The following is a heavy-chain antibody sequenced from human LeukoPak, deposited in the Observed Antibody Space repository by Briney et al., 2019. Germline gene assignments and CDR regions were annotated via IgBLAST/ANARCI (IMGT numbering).Heavy chain of an antibody. D-gene: IGHD3-16*02. CDR3: ARGRYDYIDY. V-gene: IGHV3-74*01. CDR1: RFTFTSYW. CDR2: INSDGSDT. J-gene: IGHJ4*02. Sequence: GGSLRLSCAASRFTFTSYWMHWVRQAPGKGLVWVSRINSDGSDTTYADSVKGRFTISRDNAKNTLYLQMNILRAEDTAAFYCARGRYDYIDYWGQGTLVTVSS.